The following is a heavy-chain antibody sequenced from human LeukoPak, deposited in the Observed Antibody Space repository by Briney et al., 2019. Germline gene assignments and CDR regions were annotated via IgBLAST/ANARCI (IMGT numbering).Heavy chain of an antibody. CDR3: ARGPRYCSSTSCYELDC. J-gene: IGHJ4*02. CDR1: GGSFRGYY. CDR2: INQSGST. V-gene: IGHV4-34*01. D-gene: IGHD2-2*01. Sequence: SETLSLTCGVYGGSFRGYYWSWIRQPPGKGLEGIGEINQSGSTNYNPSLKSRVTILGDTSKNEFSLRLSSVTAADTAVYYCARGPRYCSSTSCYELDCWGQGTLVTVSS.